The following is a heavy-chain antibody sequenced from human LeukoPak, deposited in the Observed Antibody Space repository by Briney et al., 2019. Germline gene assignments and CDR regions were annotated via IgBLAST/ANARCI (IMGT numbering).Heavy chain of an antibody. CDR1: GGSFSGYY. V-gene: IGHV4-34*01. Sequence: SETLSLTCAVYGGSFSGYYWSWIRQPPGKGLEWIGEINHSGSTNYNPSLKSRVTISVDTSKNQFSLKLSSVTAADTAVYYCERKRRKGWFDPWGQGTLVTVSS. CDR2: INHSGST. J-gene: IGHJ5*02. CDR3: ERKRRKGWFDP.